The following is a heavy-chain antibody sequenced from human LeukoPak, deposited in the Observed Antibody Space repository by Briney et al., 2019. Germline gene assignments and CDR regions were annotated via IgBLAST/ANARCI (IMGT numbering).Heavy chain of an antibody. J-gene: IGHJ4*02. V-gene: IGHV1-69*01. D-gene: IGHD5-12*01. Sequence: RSSVKVSCKASGGTFSSYAISWVRQAPGQGLEWMGGIIPIFGTANYAQKFQGRVTITADESTSTAYMELSSLRSEDTAVYYCARDPTNFIKFDYWGQGTLVTVSS. CDR1: GGTFSSYA. CDR3: ARDPTNFIKFDY. CDR2: IIPIFGTA.